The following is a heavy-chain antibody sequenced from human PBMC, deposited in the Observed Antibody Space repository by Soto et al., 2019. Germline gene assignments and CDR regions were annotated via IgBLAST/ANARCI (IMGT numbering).Heavy chain of an antibody. CDR1: GYTFTSYG. V-gene: IGHV1-18*01. Sequence: ASVKVSCKASGYTFTSYGISWVRQAPGQGLEWMGWVSAYNGNTNYAQKLRGRVTMTTDTSTSTAYMELRSLRSDDTAVYYCARREYHCYGGTSECDYWSQGTLVTVSS. CDR2: VSAYNGNT. CDR3: ARREYHCYGGTSECDY. J-gene: IGHJ4*02. D-gene: IGHD4-17*01.